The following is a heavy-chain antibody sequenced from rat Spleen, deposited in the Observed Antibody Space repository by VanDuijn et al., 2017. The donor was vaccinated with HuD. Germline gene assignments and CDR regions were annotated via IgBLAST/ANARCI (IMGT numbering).Heavy chain of an antibody. CDR2: ITNASGGT. CDR1: GFTFNYYW. V-gene: IGHV5-31*01. J-gene: IGHJ2*01. D-gene: IGHD1-12*01. Sequence: EVQLVESGGGLVQPGRSLKLSCVASGFTFNYYWMTWIRQAPGKGLEWVASITNASGGTNYPDSVKGRFTISRDIAKTTLYLHMTSLRSEDTATYYCTRGTYYRHWGQGVMVTVSS. CDR3: TRGTYYRH.